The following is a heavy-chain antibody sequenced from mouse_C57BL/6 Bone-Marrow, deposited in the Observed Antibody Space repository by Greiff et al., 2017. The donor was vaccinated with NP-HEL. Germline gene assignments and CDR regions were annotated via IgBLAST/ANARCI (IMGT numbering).Heavy chain of an antibody. CDR1: GYTFTSYW. J-gene: IGHJ2*01. CDR2: IHPNSGST. Sequence: VQLQQPGAELVKPGASVKLSCKASGYTFTSYWMHWVKQRPGQGLEWIGMIHPNSGSTNYNEKFKSKATLTVDKSSSTAYMQLRSLTSEDSAVYYCAREGGITTVGDYWGQGTTLTVSS. D-gene: IGHD1-1*01. V-gene: IGHV1-64*01. CDR3: AREGGITTVGDY.